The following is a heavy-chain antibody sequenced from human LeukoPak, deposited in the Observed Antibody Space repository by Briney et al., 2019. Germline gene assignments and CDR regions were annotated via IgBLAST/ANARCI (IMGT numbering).Heavy chain of an antibody. V-gene: IGHV3-30*03. CDR1: GFTFSSYG. Sequence: GGSLRLSCAASGFTFSSYGMHWVRQAPGKGLEWVAVISYDGSNKYYADSVKGRFTISRDNSKNTLYLQINSLRAEDTAVYYCARDNGYSYGYVGYWGQGTLVTVSS. D-gene: IGHD5-18*01. J-gene: IGHJ4*02. CDR3: ARDNGYSYGYVGY. CDR2: ISYDGSNK.